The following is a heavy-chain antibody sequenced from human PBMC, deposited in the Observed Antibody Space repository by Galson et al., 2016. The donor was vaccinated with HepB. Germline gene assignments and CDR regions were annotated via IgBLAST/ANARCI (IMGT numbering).Heavy chain of an antibody. D-gene: IGHD2-15*01. CDR2: ISSSSTYI. V-gene: IGHV3-21*01. J-gene: IGHJ4*02. CDR3: ARADSVFDY. Sequence: SLRLSCAASGFTFITYAMNWVRQAPGKGLEWVSSISSSSTYIYYADSVKGRFTISRDNAKNSLYLQMNSLRAEDTAVYYCARADSVFDYWGQGTLVTVSS. CDR1: GFTFITYA.